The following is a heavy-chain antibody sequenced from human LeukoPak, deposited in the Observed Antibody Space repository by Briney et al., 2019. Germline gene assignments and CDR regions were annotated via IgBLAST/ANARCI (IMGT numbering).Heavy chain of an antibody. J-gene: IGHJ4*02. Sequence: SETLSLTCTVSGASISSYYWSWIRQPPGKGLEWIGYIYYSGNTNYNPSLKSRVIISVDTSKNQFSLKLSSVTAADTAVYYCARYSGSAIDWGQGTLVTVSS. CDR1: GASISSYY. CDR2: IYYSGNT. CDR3: ARYSGSAID. D-gene: IGHD1-26*01. V-gene: IGHV4-59*01.